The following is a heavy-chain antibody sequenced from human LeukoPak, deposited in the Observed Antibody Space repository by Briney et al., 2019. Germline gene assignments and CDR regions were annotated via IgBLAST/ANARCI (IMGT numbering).Heavy chain of an antibody. J-gene: IGHJ4*02. CDR2: ISGSVSST. CDR3: AKNTSGSYFDH. Sequence: GSLRLSCAASGFSFSTYDMTWVRQAPGKGLEWVSAISGSVSSTNYADSVKGRFTISRDNSKNTLYLQMNSLRAEDTAVYYCAKNTSGSYFDHWGQGTLVTVSS. V-gene: IGHV3-23*01. CDR1: GFSFSTYD. D-gene: IGHD1-26*01.